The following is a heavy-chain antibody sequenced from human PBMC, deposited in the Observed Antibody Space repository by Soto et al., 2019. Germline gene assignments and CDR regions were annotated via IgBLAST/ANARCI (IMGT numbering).Heavy chain of an antibody. Sequence: GGSLRLSCAASGFTFSNYAMNWVRQAPGKGLEWVSVISGSGGSTYYADSVKGRFTISRDNSKNTLYLQMNSLRAEDTAVYYCARVFPYGDYSIDYWGQGTLVTVSS. D-gene: IGHD4-17*01. J-gene: IGHJ4*02. V-gene: IGHV3-23*01. CDR2: ISGSGGST. CDR1: GFTFSNYA. CDR3: ARVFPYGDYSIDY.